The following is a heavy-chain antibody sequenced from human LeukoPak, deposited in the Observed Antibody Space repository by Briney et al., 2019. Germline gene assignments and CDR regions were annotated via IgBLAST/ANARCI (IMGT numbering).Heavy chain of an antibody. Sequence: GGSLRLSCAASGFTVGSNYMNWVRQAPGKGLEWVSVIYSGGGTYYADSVKGRFTISRDNSKNTLYLQMNSLRAEDTAMYYCASLTGYSSSWYEFDYWGQGTLVTVSS. CDR2: IYSGGGT. CDR1: GFTVGSNY. D-gene: IGHD6-13*01. V-gene: IGHV3-53*01. CDR3: ASLTGYSSSWYEFDY. J-gene: IGHJ4*02.